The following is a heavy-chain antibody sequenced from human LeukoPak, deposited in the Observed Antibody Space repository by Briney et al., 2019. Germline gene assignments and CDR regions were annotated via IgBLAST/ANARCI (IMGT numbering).Heavy chain of an antibody. V-gene: IGHV4-39*01. Sequence: SETLSLTCTVSGGSISSSSYYWGWIRQPPGKGLEWIGSIYYRGSTYYNPSLKSRVTISVDTSKNQFSLKLSSVTAADTAVYCCATLAIWDGPLYWCQGTLVTVSS. D-gene: IGHD3-16*01. CDR3: ATLAIWDGPLY. CDR1: GGSISSSSYY. J-gene: IGHJ4*02. CDR2: IYYRGST.